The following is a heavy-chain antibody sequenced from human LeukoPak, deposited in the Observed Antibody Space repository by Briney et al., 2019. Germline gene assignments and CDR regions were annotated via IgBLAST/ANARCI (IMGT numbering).Heavy chain of an antibody. Sequence: GGSLRLSCAASGFTFSSYAMSWVRQAPGKGLEWVSAISGSGDSTYYGDSVKGRFTISRDNSKNTLYLQMNSLRAEDTAVYYCAKTRPLDSSSWSHGDYWGQGTLVTISS. CDR2: ISGSGDST. D-gene: IGHD6-13*01. J-gene: IGHJ4*02. CDR1: GFTFSSYA. V-gene: IGHV3-23*01. CDR3: AKTRPLDSSSWSHGDY.